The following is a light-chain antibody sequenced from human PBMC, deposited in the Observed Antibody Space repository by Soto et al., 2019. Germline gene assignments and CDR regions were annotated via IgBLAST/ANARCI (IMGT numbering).Light chain of an antibody. J-gene: IGKJ2*01. Sequence: EIVLTQSPATLSLSPGERATLSCRASQSVSNYLAWYQQKPGQAPRLLIYDTSKRATGVPARFSGSGSGTDFTLTISSLEPENFPVYYCQRRSRRPLFGQGTKLEIK. CDR3: QRRSRRPL. V-gene: IGKV3-11*01. CDR1: QSVSNY. CDR2: DTS.